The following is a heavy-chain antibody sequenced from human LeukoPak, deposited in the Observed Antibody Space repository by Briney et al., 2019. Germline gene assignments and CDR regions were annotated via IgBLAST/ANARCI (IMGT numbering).Heavy chain of an antibody. Sequence: GGSLRLSCAASGFTFSSYWMRWVRQAPGKGLVWVSRINSDGSSTSYADSVKGRFTISRDNAENTLFLEMSSLRVEDTAVYYCVRERNNFWSGHHSIFDSWGQGTLVTVSS. CDR3: VRERNNFWSGHHSIFDS. CDR2: INSDGSST. V-gene: IGHV3-74*01. J-gene: IGHJ4*02. D-gene: IGHD3-3*01. CDR1: GFTFSSYW.